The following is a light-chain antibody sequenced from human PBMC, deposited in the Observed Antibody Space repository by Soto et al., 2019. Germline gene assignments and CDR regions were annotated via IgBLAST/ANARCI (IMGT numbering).Light chain of an antibody. V-gene: IGKV3-15*01. CDR3: QQYSTWPFT. J-gene: IGKJ3*01. CDR1: QSVISS. Sequence: DIVMTQSPATLSESLGERATISCRASQSVISSLAWYQQKPGQAPRLLIYGASTRATGVPARFSGSGSGTEFTLTISSLQPEDFAVYYCQQYSTWPFTFGRGTKVDIK. CDR2: GAS.